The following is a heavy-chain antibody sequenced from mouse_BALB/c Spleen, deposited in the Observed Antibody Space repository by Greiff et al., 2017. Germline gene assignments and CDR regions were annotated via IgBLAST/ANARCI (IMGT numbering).Heavy chain of an antibody. Sequence: LMEPGASVKISCKATGYTFSSYWIEWVKQRPGHGLEWIGEILPGSGSTNYNEKFKGKATFTADTSSNTAYMQLSSLTSEDSAVYYCARAAFDGYSTMDYWGQGTSVTVSS. CDR2: ILPGSGST. CDR1: GYTFSSYW. V-gene: IGHV1-9*01. D-gene: IGHD2-3*01. CDR3: ARAAFDGYSTMDY. J-gene: IGHJ4*01.